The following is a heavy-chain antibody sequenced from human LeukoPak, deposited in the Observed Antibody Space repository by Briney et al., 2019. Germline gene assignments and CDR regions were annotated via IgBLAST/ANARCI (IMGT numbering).Heavy chain of an antibody. J-gene: IGHJ4*02. D-gene: IGHD3-22*01. CDR2: INPSGGST. CDR3: ARPYYYDSSGYSSPFDY. Sequence: ASVKVSCKASGYTFTSYGISWVRQAPGQGLEWMGIINPSGGSTSYAQKFQGRVTMTRDTSTSTVYMELSSLRSEDTAVYYCARPYYYDSSGYSSPFDYWGQGTLVTVSS. CDR1: GYTFTSYG. V-gene: IGHV1-46*01.